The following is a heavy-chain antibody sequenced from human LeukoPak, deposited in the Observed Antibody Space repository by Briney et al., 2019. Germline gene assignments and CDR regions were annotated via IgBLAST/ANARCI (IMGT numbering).Heavy chain of an antibody. D-gene: IGHD2-2*01. CDR3: AKGRCSSTSCQDAFDI. CDR2: ISGGGGST. V-gene: IGHV3-23*01. Sequence: PGGSLRLSCAASGFTFSSYAMSWVRQAPGKGLEWVSAISGGGGSTYYADSVKGRFTISRDNSKNTLYLQMNSLRAEDTAVYYCAKGRCSSTSCQDAFDIWGQGTMVTVSS. J-gene: IGHJ3*02. CDR1: GFTFSSYA.